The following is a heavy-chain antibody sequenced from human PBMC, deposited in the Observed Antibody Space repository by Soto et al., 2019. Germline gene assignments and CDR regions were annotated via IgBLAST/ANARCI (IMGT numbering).Heavy chain of an antibody. CDR3: ANIYSYYPSDY. D-gene: IGHD1-26*01. CDR2: ISYDGSNK. Sequence: GGSLRLSCVASGFTFSSYGMHWVRQAPGKGLEWVAVISYDGSNKYYADSVKGRFTISRDNSKNTLYLQMNSLRAEDTAVYYCANIYSYYPSDYWGQGTLVTVSS. CDR1: GFTFSSYG. J-gene: IGHJ4*02. V-gene: IGHV3-30*18.